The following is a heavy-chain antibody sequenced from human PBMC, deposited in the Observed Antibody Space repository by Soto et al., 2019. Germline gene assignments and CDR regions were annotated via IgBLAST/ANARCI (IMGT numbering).Heavy chain of an antibody. CDR3: ARLYSNSYFDY. D-gene: IGHD4-4*01. Sequence: SETLSLPCTVSGVSISSSSYYWGWIRQPPGEGLEWIWSIFYSGGTYSNPCPKSRVTISVDTSKNQFSLKLSSVTAADTAVYYCARLYSNSYFDYWGQGTLVTVSS. CDR2: IFYSGGT. J-gene: IGHJ4*02. V-gene: IGHV4-39*01. CDR1: GVSISSSSYY.